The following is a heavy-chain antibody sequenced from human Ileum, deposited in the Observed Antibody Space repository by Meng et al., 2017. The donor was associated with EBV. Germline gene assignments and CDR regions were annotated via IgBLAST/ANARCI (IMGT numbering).Heavy chain of an antibody. CDR1: GFTFSSYN. Sequence: VQRCESGGGMVKPGGYLRLSCTASGFTFSSYNLIWVRQAPGKGLEWVSSITTSGADIYYADSLKGRFTISRDNAKNSLYLQMNSLRAEDTAVYYCAAYYYDTSGIDFWGPGTLVTVSS. J-gene: IGHJ4*02. CDR3: AAYYYDTSGIDF. D-gene: IGHD3-22*01. CDR2: ITTSGADI. V-gene: IGHV3-21*02.